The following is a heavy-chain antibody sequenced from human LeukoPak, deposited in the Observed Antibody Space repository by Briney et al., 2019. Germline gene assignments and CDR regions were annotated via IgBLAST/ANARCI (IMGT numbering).Heavy chain of an antibody. D-gene: IGHD6-19*01. CDR3: ARALHSSGWQPSGY. V-gene: IGHV3-11*04. CDR2: ISSSGSTI. CDR1: GFTFSDYY. J-gene: IGHJ4*02. Sequence: GGSLRLSCAGSGFTFSDYYMNWIRQAPGKGLEWVSYISSSGSTIYYADSVKGRFTISRDNAKNSLYLQMNSLRAEDTAVYYCARALHSSGWQPSGYWGQGTLVTVSS.